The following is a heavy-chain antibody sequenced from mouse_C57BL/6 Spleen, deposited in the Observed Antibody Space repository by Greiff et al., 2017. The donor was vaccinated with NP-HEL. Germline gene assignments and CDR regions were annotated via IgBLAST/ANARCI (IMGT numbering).Heavy chain of an antibody. D-gene: IGHD1-1*01. CDR1: GYTFTDYN. J-gene: IGHJ3*01. CDR2: INPNNGGT. CDR3: ARGYYGSSTWFAY. V-gene: IGHV1-22*01. Sequence: EVQLQQSGPELVKPGASVKMSCKASGYTFTDYNMHWVTQSHGKSLEWMGYINPNNGGTSYNQKLKGKATLTVNKSSSRAYMELRSLTSEDSAVYYCARGYYGSSTWFAYWGQGTLVTVSA.